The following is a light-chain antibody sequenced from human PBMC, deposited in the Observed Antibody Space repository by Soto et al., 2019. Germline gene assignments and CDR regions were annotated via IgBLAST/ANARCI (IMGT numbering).Light chain of an antibody. CDR1: QSISSW. CDR2: KAS. CDR3: QQYDAYPLT. Sequence: DIQLTQSPSTLSASVGDRATITCRASQSISSWLAWYQQKPGKAPKLLVYKASSLESGVPSRFSGSGSGTAFPLTISTLQPDDFATYYCQQYDAYPLTFGGGTKVEI. V-gene: IGKV1-5*03. J-gene: IGKJ4*01.